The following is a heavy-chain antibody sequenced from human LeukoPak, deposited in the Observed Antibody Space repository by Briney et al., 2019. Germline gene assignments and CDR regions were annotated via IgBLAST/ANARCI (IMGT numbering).Heavy chain of an antibody. D-gene: IGHD6-19*01. V-gene: IGHV3-21*01. CDR3: ARVTRDSSGWRYYFDY. Sequence: PGRSLRLSCAASGFTFSSYAMHWVRQAPGKGLEWVSPISSSSSYIYYADSVKGRFTISRDNAKNSLYLQMNSLRAEDTAVYYCARVTRDSSGWRYYFDYWGQGTLVTVSS. CDR2: ISSSSSYI. J-gene: IGHJ4*02. CDR1: GFTFSSYA.